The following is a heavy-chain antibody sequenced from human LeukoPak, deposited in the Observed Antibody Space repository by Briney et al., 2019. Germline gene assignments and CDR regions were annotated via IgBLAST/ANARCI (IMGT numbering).Heavy chain of an antibody. Sequence: GESIKFCCKGSGYSFSSNLIGWVRQMPGKGLEWMGIIYPGDSDTRYSPSFQGQVTISVDKSISTAYLQWSSLKASDTAMYYCARPPFIWGQGTMVSVSS. V-gene: IGHV5-51*01. CDR1: GYSFSSNL. CDR2: IYPGDSDT. CDR3: ARPPFI. J-gene: IGHJ3*02.